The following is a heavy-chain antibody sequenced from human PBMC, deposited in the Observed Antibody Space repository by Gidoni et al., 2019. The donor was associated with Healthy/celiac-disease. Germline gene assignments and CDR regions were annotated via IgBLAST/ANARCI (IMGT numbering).Heavy chain of an antibody. CDR2: INHSGST. CDR1: GGSFSGYY. J-gene: IGHJ2*01. D-gene: IGHD2-2*01. Sequence: QVQLQQWGAELLTPSETLSLTCAVYGGSFSGYYWSWIRQPPGKGLEWIGEINHSGSTNYNPSLKSRVTISVDTSKNQFSLKLSSVTAAETAVYYCARGRRYCSSTSCYGVWYFDLWGRGTLVTVSS. CDR3: ARGRRYCSSTSCYGVWYFDL. V-gene: IGHV4-34*01.